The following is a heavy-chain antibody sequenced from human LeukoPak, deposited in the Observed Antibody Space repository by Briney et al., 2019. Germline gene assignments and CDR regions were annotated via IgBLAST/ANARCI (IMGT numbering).Heavy chain of an antibody. CDR1: GGSFSGYY. V-gene: IGHV4-59*01. D-gene: IGHD6-6*01. CDR3: ARDYRPYGMDV. J-gene: IGHJ6*02. Sequence: PSQTLSLTCAVYGGSFSGYYWSWIRQPPGKGLEWIGYIYYSGSTNYNPSLKSRVTISVDTSKNQFSLKLSSVTAADTAVYYCARDYRPYGMDVWGQGTTVTVSS. CDR2: IYYSGST.